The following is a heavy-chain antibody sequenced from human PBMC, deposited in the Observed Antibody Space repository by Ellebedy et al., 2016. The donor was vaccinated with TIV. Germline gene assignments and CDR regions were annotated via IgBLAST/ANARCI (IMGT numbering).Heavy chain of an antibody. D-gene: IGHD4-17*01. V-gene: IGHV4-34*01. J-gene: IGHJ6*02. CDR2: INHSGIT. CDR1: GGSFSGYY. Sequence: MPSETLSLTCAVYGGSFSGYYWSWIRQPPGKGLEWIGEINHSGITNYNPSLKSRVTISVDTSKNQFSLKLSSVTAADTAVYYCATDGSDSGDYNYYYYGMDVWGQGTTVTVSS. CDR3: ATDGSDSGDYNYYYYGMDV.